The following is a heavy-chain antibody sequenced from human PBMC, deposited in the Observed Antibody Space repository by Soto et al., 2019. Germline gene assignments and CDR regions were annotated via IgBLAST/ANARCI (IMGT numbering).Heavy chain of an antibody. J-gene: IGHJ2*01. D-gene: IGHD1-26*01. Sequence: EVQLVESGGGLVKPGGSLRLSCAASGFTFNTAWMHWVRQAPGKGLEWVGRIKSKASGGTTEYAAPVKDRLTISREDSENTVSLQMNSLKIEDTAVYYCAWEGPYWYFALWGRGPLVTVSS. CDR3: AWEGPYWYFAL. CDR1: GFTFNTAW. V-gene: IGHV3-15*07. CDR2: IKSKASGGTT.